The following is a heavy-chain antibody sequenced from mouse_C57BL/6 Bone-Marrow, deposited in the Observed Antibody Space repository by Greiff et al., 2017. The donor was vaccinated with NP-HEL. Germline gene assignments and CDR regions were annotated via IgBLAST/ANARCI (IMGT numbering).Heavy chain of an antibody. J-gene: IGHJ1*03. CDR1: GYTFTNYW. V-gene: IGHV1-63*01. D-gene: IGHD1-1*01. Sequence: VQLQQSGAELVRPGTSVKMSCKASGYTFTNYWIGWAKQRPGHGLEWIGDIYPGGGYPNYNEKFKGKATLTADKSSSTAYMQFSSLTSEDSAIYYCARSLYYYGSSYWYFDVWGTGTTVTVSS. CDR3: ARSLYYYGSSYWYFDV. CDR2: IYPGGGYP.